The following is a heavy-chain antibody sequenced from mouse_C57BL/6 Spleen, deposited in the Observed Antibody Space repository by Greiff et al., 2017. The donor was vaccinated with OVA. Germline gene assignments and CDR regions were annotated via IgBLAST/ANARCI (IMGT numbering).Heavy chain of an antibody. CDR3: ARKRIRGYAMDY. Sequence: QVQLQQPGPGLVQPSQSLSITCTASGFSLTSYGVHWVRQSPGQGLEWLGVIWRCGSTDYNAAFIARLSISKDKSKSQVFCKMSSLQADDTAIYYCARKRIRGYAMDYWGQGTSVTVSS. D-gene: IGHD1-1*01. J-gene: IGHJ4*01. CDR2: IWRCGST. CDR1: GFSLTSYG. V-gene: IGHV2-2*01.